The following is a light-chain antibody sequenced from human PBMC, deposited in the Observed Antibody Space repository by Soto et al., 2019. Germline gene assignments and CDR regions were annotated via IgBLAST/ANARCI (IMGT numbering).Light chain of an antibody. CDR3: QRYGG. Sequence: EIVMTQSPATLSVSPGERATLSCRAGQGVTTNFAWYQQKSGQSPRLLLYDVSIRATGVPARFSGPGSETDFTLTISRLEPEDFAGYYCQRYGGFGQGTKVDIK. CDR2: DVS. V-gene: IGKV3-15*01. J-gene: IGKJ1*01. CDR1: QGVTTN.